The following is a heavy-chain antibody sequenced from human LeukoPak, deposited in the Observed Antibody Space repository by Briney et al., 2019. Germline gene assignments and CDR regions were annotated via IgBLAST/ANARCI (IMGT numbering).Heavy chain of an antibody. CDR3: ARGDRVGATTFSLGY. CDR1: GGSISSYY. Sequence: PSETLSLTCTVSGGSISSYYWSWIRQPPGKGLEWIGYIYYSGSTNYNPSLKSRVTISVDTSKNQFSLKLTPVTAADTAVYYCARGDRVGATTFSLGYWGQGTLVTVSS. J-gene: IGHJ4*02. CDR2: IYYSGST. V-gene: IGHV4-59*01. D-gene: IGHD1-26*01.